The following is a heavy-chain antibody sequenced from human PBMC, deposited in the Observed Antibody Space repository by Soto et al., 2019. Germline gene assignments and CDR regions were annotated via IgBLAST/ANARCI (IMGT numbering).Heavy chain of an antibody. D-gene: IGHD6-6*01. Sequence: ASGKVSCKASGYTFTSYYMHWVRQAPGQGLEWMGIINPSGGSTSYAQKFQGRVTMTRDTSTSTVYMELSSLRSEDTAVYYCARDVEDISIAAQPQKSDAFDIWGQGTMVTVS. J-gene: IGHJ3*02. V-gene: IGHV1-46*01. CDR3: ARDVEDISIAAQPQKSDAFDI. CDR2: INPSGGST. CDR1: GYTFTSYY.